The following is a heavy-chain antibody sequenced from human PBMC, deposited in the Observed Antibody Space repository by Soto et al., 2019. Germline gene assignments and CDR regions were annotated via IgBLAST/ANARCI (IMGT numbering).Heavy chain of an antibody. D-gene: IGHD3-10*01. CDR3: ARDDEDGSYCDLGY. J-gene: IGHJ4*02. Sequence: QVQLVESGGGVVQPGRSLRLSCAASGFTFSNYIMHWVRQAPGQGLEWVAMILHDGNNKYYADSVKGRFTISRDNSKNTLYLQMTSLRTEDTAIYYCARDDEDGSYCDLGYWGQGTLVTVSS. CDR1: GFTFSNYI. V-gene: IGHV3-30-3*01. CDR2: ILHDGNNK.